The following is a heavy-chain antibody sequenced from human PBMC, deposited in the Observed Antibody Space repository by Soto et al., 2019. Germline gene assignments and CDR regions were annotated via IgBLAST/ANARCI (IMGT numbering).Heavy chain of an antibody. D-gene: IGHD3-10*01. CDR1: GFTFGDYG. V-gene: IGHV3-9*01. CDR3: LKGVVAARFGMVYDGSNR. J-gene: IGHJ3*01. CDR2: VTCNSGNI. Sequence: EVQLVESGGGLVQPGRSLRLSCVASGFTFGDYGMHWVRQAPGRGPEWVSGVTCNSGNIAYAETVKGRFTISRDNAKNSLYWPMSSLRAEDTALYCWLKGVVAARFGMVYDGSNRWGHGTMVIVSS.